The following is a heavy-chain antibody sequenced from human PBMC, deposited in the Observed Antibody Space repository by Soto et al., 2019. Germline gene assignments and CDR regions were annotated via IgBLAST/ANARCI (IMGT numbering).Heavy chain of an antibody. CDR2: IYYSGST. CDR3: ARETSGYRNWFDP. J-gene: IGHJ5*02. V-gene: IGHV4-31*03. Sequence: QVQLQESGPGLVKPSQTLSLTCTVSGGSISSGGYYWSWIRQHPGKGLEWIGSIYYSGSTYYNPSLKGRVTISVDTSKNQFSLKLSSVTAADTAVYYCARETSGYRNWFDPWGQGTLVTVSS. D-gene: IGHD3-3*01. CDR1: GGSISSGGYY.